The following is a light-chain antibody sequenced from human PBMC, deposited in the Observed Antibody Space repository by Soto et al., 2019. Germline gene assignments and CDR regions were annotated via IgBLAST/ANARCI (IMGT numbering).Light chain of an antibody. CDR2: EVS. CDR3: ISRTSSGPLWA. CDR1: SSDVGGYNY. Sequence: QSALTQPASVSGSPGQSITISCTGTSSDVGGYNYVSWYQHHPGKAPKLMISEVSNRPSGVSDRFSGSKSGNTASLTISGLQAEDEADYYCISRTSSGPLWAFGGGTQLTVL. V-gene: IGLV2-14*01. J-gene: IGLJ3*02.